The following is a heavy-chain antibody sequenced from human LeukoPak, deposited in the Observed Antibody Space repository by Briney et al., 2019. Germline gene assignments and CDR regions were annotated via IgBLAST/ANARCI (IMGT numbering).Heavy chain of an antibody. CDR1: GGSISSYY. J-gene: IGHJ4*02. CDR2: IYYSGST. Sequence: PSETLSLTCTVSGGSISSYYWSWNRQPPGKGLEWIGYIYYSGSTNYNPSLKSRVTISVDTSKNQFSLKLSSVTAADTAVYYCASGSGWAYYFDYWGQGTLVTVSS. D-gene: IGHD6-19*01. V-gene: IGHV4-59*08. CDR3: ASGSGWAYYFDY.